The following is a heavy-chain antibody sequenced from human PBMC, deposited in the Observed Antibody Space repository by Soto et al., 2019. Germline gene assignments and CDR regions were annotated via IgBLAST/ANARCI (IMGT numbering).Heavy chain of an antibody. Sequence: PSETLSLTCTVSGGSISSYYWSWIRQPPGKGLEWIGYIYYSGSTNYNPSLKSRVTISVDTSKNQFSLKLSSVTAADTAVYYCARETRSSSVAFDIWGQGTMVTVSS. CDR3: ARETRSSSVAFDI. V-gene: IGHV4-59*01. CDR1: GGSISSYY. CDR2: IYYSGST. J-gene: IGHJ3*02. D-gene: IGHD6-6*01.